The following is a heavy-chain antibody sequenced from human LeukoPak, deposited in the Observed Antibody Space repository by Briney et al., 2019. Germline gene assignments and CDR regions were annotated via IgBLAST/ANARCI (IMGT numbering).Heavy chain of an antibody. CDR2: IIPIFGTA. CDR3: ARGDSSSWYGLDY. V-gene: IGHV1-69*13. D-gene: IGHD6-13*01. J-gene: IGHJ4*02. CDR1: GGTFSSYP. Sequence: SVNVSCKASGGTFSSYPISWVRQAPGQGLEWMGGIIPIFGTANYAQKFQGRVTITADESTSTAYVELSSLRYEDTAVYYCARGDSSSWYGLDYWGQGTLVTVSS.